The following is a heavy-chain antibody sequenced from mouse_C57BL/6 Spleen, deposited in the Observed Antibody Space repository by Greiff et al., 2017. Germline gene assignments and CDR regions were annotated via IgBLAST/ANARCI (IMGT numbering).Heavy chain of an antibody. Sequence: EVMLVESGGGLVQPKGSLKLSCAASGFSFNTYAMNWVRQAPGKGLEWVARIRSKSNNYATYYADSVKDRFTISRDDSESMLYLQMNNLKTEDTAMYYCVRGRYYCSSHWYFDVWGTGTTVTVSS. V-gene: IGHV10-1*01. CDR1: GFSFNTYA. D-gene: IGHD1-1*01. J-gene: IGHJ1*03. CDR2: IRSKSNNYAT. CDR3: VRGRYYCSSHWYFDV.